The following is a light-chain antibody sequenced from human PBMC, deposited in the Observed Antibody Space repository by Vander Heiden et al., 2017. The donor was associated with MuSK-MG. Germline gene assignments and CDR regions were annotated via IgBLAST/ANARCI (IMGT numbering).Light chain of an antibody. CDR2: HDS. CDR1: KLGSKY. J-gene: IGLJ2*01. V-gene: IGLV3-1*01. CDR3: QAWDTIVV. Sequence: SYELTQPPSVSVSPGQTSIITCSGDKLGSKYAFWYQQKSGQSPILVIYHDSKRPSGIPERFSGSNSGNTATLTISETQAMDEADYYCQAWDTIVVFGGGTKLTVL.